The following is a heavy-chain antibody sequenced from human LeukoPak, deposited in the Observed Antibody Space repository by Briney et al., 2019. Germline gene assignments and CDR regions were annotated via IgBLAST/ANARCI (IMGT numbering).Heavy chain of an antibody. V-gene: IGHV4-59*01. J-gene: IGHJ4*02. D-gene: IGHD3-10*01. Sequence: SETLSLTCTVSGGSISSYYWNWIRQPPGKGLEYIGYIFYSGRINYNPSLKSRVTISVDTSKNWFSLRLTSVTAADTAVYYCARDLIVPDAMTGSGSYSTDYWGQGTLATVSS. CDR3: ARDLIVPDAMTGSGSYSTDY. CDR1: GGSISSYY. CDR2: IFYSGRI.